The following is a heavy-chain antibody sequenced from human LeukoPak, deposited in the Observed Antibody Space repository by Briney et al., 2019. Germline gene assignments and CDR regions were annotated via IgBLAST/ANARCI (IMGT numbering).Heavy chain of an antibody. CDR3: ARRVAVADNYFDY. CDR2: ISSSGYTT. V-gene: IGHV3-48*03. D-gene: IGHD6-19*01. CDR1: GFTFSSYE. Sequence: GGSLRLSCAASGFTFSSYEMNWVRQAPGKGLEWVSYISSSGYTTDSADSVKGRFTISRDNAKNSLYLQMNSLRAEDTGVYYCARRVAVADNYFDYWGQGTLVTVSS. J-gene: IGHJ4*02.